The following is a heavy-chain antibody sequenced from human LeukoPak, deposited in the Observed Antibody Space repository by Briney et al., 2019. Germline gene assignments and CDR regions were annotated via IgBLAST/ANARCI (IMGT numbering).Heavy chain of an antibody. J-gene: IGHJ4*02. CDR2: IRYDGSNK. D-gene: IGHD1-26*01. CDR3: AKTSEGYFRRPVDY. CDR1: GFTFSSYG. V-gene: IGHV3-30*02. Sequence: GGSLRLSCAASGFTFSSYGMHWVRQAPGKGLEGVAFIRYDGSNKYYADSVKGRFTISRDNSKHTLYLQMNSLRAEDTAVYYCAKTSEGYFRRPVDYWGQGTLVTVSS.